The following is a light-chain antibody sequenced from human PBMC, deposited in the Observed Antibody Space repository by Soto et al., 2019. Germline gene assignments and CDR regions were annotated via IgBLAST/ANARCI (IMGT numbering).Light chain of an antibody. J-gene: IGKJ2*01. V-gene: IGKV1-39*01. CDR3: QQSYSTPPT. CDR1: QSISSY. Sequence: DIQMTQSPSSLSASVGDRVTITCRASQSISSYLTWYQQKPGKAPKLLIYAASSLQSGVPSRFSGSGSGTEFTLTISRLQPEDFAAYYGQQSYSTPPTFGQGTKLEIK. CDR2: AAS.